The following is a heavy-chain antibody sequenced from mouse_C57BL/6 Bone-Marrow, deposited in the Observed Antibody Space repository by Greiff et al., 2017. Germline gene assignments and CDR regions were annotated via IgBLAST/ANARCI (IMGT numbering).Heavy chain of an antibody. CDR3: ARDYYYGLDY. D-gene: IGHD1-1*01. Sequence: EVQLQQSGPELVKPGASVKISCKASGYMFTDYYMNWVKQSHGKSLEWIGDINPNNGGTSYNQKFKGKATLTVDKSSSTAYMELRSLTSEDSAVYYCARDYYYGLDYWGQGTTLTVSS. J-gene: IGHJ2*01. CDR2: INPNNGGT. V-gene: IGHV1-26*01. CDR1: GYMFTDYY.